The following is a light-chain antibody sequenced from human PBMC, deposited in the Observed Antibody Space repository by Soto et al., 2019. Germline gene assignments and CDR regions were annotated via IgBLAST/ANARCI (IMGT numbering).Light chain of an antibody. V-gene: IGKV1-5*01. CDR2: DAS. CDR3: QHGRS. J-gene: IGKJ1*01. CDR1: QNIGGW. Sequence: DIQMTQSPSTLSGSVGDRVTITCRASQNIGGWLAWYQQKLGKAPNLLIYDASSLKSGVPSRFSGSGSGTEFTLTISSLQSADCAIYFCQHGRSFGQGTKVDIK.